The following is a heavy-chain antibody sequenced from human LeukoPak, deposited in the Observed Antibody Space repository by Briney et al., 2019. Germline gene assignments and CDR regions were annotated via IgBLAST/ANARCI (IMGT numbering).Heavy chain of an antibody. CDR3: ATHKIYNGADF. V-gene: IGHV4-39*05. Sequence: PETPCATRTVSGGSISSSSFYWGWIRQPPGKGLEWIGSIYYSGSTYYNPSLKSRVTISVDTSNNQFSLKLSSVTAADTAVYYCATHKIYNGADFWGQGTVRPVSS. CDR2: IYYSGST. CDR1: GGSISSSSFY. D-gene: IGHD3-10*01. J-gene: IGHJ4*02.